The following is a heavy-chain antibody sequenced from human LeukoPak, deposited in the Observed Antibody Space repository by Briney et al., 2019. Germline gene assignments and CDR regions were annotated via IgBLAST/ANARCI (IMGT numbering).Heavy chain of an antibody. Sequence: PSGTPSLTCAVSGGSISSSNWWSWVRQPPGKGLEWIGEIYHSGRTNYNPSLKSRVTISVDKSNNQSSLKLSSVTAADTAVYYCARTCSGGSCYPFDYWGQGTLVTVSS. CDR2: IYHSGRT. V-gene: IGHV4-4*02. J-gene: IGHJ4*02. D-gene: IGHD2-15*01. CDR3: ARTCSGGSCYPFDY. CDR1: GGSISSSNW.